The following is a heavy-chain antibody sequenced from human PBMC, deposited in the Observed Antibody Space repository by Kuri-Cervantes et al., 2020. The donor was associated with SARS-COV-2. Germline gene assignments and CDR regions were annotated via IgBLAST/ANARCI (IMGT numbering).Heavy chain of an antibody. CDR1: GFTFSSYA. Sequence: GESLKISCAASGFTFSSYAMHWVRQAPGKGLEWVAVIWYDGSNKYYADSVKGRFTISRDNSKNTLYLQMNSLRAEDTAVYYCAREDSYCGGDCSTGAFDIWGQGTMVTVSS. V-gene: IGHV3-33*08. J-gene: IGHJ3*02. CDR3: AREDSYCGGDCSTGAFDI. CDR2: IWYDGSNK. D-gene: IGHD2-21*02.